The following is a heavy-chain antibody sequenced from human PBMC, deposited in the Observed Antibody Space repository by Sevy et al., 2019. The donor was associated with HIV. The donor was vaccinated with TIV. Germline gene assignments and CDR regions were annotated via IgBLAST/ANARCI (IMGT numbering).Heavy chain of an antibody. D-gene: IGHD3-3*01. Sequence: GGSLRLSCAASGFNFRTYSMNWVRQAPGKGLEWLSSISDDSRYIYYSDSVKGRFTSSSANAKNLLFLQMNNLRFEDTAIYYCARDFTIFGVVSGVDYWGQGNLVTVSS. J-gene: IGHJ4*01. V-gene: IGHV3-21*04. CDR2: ISDDSRYI. CDR1: GFNFRTYS. CDR3: ARDFTIFGVVSGVDY.